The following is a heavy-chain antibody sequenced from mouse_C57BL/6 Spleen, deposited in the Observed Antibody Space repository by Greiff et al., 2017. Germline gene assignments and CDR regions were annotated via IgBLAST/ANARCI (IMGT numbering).Heavy chain of an antibody. V-gene: IGHV5-4*03. J-gene: IGHJ1*03. CDR2: ISDGGSYT. D-gene: IGHD1-1*01. CDR3: ARAYDSSYGWYFDV. CDR1: GFTFSSYA. Sequence: EVKVVESGGGLVKPGGSLKLSCAASGFTFSSYAMSWVRQTPGKRLEWVATISDGGSYTYYPDNVKGRFTISRDNAKNNPYLQMSHLKSEDTAMYYYARAYDSSYGWYFDVWGTGTTVTVSS.